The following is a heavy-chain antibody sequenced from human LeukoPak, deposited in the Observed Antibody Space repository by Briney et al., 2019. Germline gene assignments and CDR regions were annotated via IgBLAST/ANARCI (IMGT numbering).Heavy chain of an antibody. CDR3: ARRKKQLILGFDH. V-gene: IGHV5-51*01. Sequence: GESLKISCKGIGYDFTHQWIGWVRQMPGKGREWMAIIYPGDSDIRYSPSFEGQVTISADESTVTVYLQWSSLTASDTAMYYCARRKKQLILGFDHWGQGTLVTVSS. D-gene: IGHD2-2*01. CDR2: IYPGDSDI. J-gene: IGHJ4*02. CDR1: GYDFTHQW.